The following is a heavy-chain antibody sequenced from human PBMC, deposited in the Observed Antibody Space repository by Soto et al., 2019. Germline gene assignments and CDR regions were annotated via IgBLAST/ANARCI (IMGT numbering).Heavy chain of an antibody. D-gene: IGHD3-9*01. V-gene: IGHV3-23*01. CDR3: ARDESENNYDILTGYFDQ. CDR2: ISGSGGST. Sequence: GGSLRLSCAASGFTFSSYVMSWVRQAPGKGLEWVSAISGSGGSTYYADSVKGRFTISRDNSKNTLYLQMNSLRSEDTAVYYCARDESENNYDILTGYFDQWGQGSLVTVSS. CDR1: GFTFSSYV. J-gene: IGHJ4*02.